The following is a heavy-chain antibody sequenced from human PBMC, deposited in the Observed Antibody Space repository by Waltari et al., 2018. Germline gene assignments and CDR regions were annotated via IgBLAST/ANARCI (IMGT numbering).Heavy chain of an antibody. J-gene: IGHJ5*02. CDR1: TFNFAYYE. V-gene: IGHV3-48*03. CDR2: NSSDGNTR. D-gene: IGHD2-2*01. Sequence: EVQLVASGGGLVQTGGSLRLSGVGSTFNFAYYEMNWVSRAPGKGLQWIAFNSSDGNTRQYTDSVKGRFTMSRDNANKSLYLQMKNLRRDDTALYYCATMVVVEVENWFDPWGQGIQVTVAS. CDR3: ATMVVVEVENWFDP.